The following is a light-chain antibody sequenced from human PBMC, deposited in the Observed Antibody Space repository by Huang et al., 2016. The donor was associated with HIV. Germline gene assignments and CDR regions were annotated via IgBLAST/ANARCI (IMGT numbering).Light chain of an antibody. CDR2: KVS. Sequence: DVVLTQSPLSLPVTRGQPAYISCRSGQSLVYSDGDTYLNWFQQRPGQSPRRLIYKVSNRDSGVPDIFSCNVSGTVFTLISSRVEAEDVVVYYCMQGTHTPYTFGPGTKLEIK. V-gene: IGKV2-30*01. CDR1: QSLVYSDGDTY. J-gene: IGKJ2*01. CDR3: MQGTHTPYT.